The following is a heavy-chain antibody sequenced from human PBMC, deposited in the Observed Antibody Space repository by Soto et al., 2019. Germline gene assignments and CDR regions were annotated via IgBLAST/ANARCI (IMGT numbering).Heavy chain of an antibody. J-gene: IGHJ3*02. D-gene: IGHD3-9*01. Sequence: EASVKVSCKTSGGTFSSYTTSWVRQAPGQGLEWMGRIIPILGIANYAQKFQGRVTITADKSTSTAYMELSSLRSEDTAVYYCARGPDYDILTGYTSLPAFDIWGQGTMVTVSS. CDR3: ARGPDYDILTGYTSLPAFDI. V-gene: IGHV1-69*02. CDR1: GGTFSSYT. CDR2: IIPILGIA.